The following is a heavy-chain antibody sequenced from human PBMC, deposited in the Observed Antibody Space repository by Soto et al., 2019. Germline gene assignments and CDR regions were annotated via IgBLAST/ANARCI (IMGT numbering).Heavy chain of an antibody. D-gene: IGHD1-7*01. CDR2: IKTESDGGTT. V-gene: IGHV3-15*01. CDR1: GFSFSNAR. J-gene: IGHJ4*02. Sequence: DVHLVESGGDLVKPGGCLRLSCTASGFSFSNARMSWVRQAPGKGLEWVGLIKTESDGGTTDYAAPVKGRFTISRDDSTNTLYLQMNSLKTEDTAVYYCTARAAGTAFFDYWGQGSLVTVSS. CDR3: TARAAGTAFFDY.